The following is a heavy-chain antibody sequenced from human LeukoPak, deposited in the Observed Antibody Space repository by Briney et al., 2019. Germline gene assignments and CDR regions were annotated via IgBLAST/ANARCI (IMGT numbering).Heavy chain of an antibody. V-gene: IGHV1-69*05. J-gene: IGHJ4*02. CDR1: GGTFSSYA. CDR2: IIPIFGTA. D-gene: IGHD3-10*01. Sequence: ASVKVSCKASGGTFSSYAISWVRQAPGQGLEWMGGIIPIFGTANYAQKFQGRVTITTDESTSTAYMELSSLRSEDTAVYYCARAMVRGVIQLGIDYWGQGTLVTVSS. CDR3: ARAMVRGVIQLGIDY.